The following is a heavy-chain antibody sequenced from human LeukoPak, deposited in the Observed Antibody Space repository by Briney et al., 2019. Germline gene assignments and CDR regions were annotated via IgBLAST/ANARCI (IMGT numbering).Heavy chain of an antibody. CDR2: ISTSSTYI. V-gene: IGHV3-21*01. D-gene: IGHD2-21*02. CDR1: EFISSNYI. J-gene: IGHJ3*02. Sequence: PGGSLRLSCAASEFISSNYIMNWVRQAPGKGLEWVSSISTSSTYIYYADSVKGRFTISRDNAKNSLYLQMNSLRAEDTAVYYCARICGGDCSRGFDIWGQGTMVTVSS. CDR3: ARICGGDCSRGFDI.